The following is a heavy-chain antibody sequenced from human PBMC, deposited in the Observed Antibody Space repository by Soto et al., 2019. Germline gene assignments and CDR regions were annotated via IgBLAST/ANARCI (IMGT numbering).Heavy chain of an antibody. CDR2: ISYDGSNK. CDR1: GFTLSSYG. CDR3: ANDMSDRAYYYYYGMDV. V-gene: IGHV3-30*18. Sequence: PXGSLSLTFAASGFTLSSYGRHWVRQAPGKGLEWVAVISYDGSNKYYADSVKGRFTISRDNSKNTLYLQMNSLRAEDTAVYYCANDMSDRAYYYYYGMDVWGQGTTVTVSS. D-gene: IGHD3-10*02. J-gene: IGHJ6*02.